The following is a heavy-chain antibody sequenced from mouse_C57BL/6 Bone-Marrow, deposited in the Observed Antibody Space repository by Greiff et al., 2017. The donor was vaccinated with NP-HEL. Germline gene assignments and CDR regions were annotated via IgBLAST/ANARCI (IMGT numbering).Heavy chain of an antibody. CDR2: IDPANGNT. CDR3: ARGITTVVAGDYFDY. D-gene: IGHD1-1*01. CDR1: GFNIKNTY. V-gene: IGHV14-3*01. J-gene: IGHJ2*01. Sequence: VQLKQSVAELVRPGASVKLSCTASGFNIKNTYMHWVKQRPEQGLEWIGRIDPANGNTKYAPKFQGKATITADRSSNTAYLQLSSLTSEDTAIYYCARGITTVVAGDYFDYWGQGTTLTVSS.